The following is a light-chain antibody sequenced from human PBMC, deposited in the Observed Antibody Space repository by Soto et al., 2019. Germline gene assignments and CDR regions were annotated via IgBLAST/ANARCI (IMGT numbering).Light chain of an antibody. CDR2: RDN. CDR1: ISNVGSNY. Sequence: QSVLSQPPSASGTPGQMGTISCSGSISNVGSNYVYWYQQLPGTAPKLLIYRDNQRPSGVPDRCSASKSGTSAYLAISGLRSEDEAVYSSAACADTLSGDWVFGGGTKLTVL. CDR3: AACADTLSGDWV. J-gene: IGLJ3*02. V-gene: IGLV1-47*01.